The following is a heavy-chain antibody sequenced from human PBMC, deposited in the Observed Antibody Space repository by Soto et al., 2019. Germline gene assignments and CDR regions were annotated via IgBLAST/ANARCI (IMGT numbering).Heavy chain of an antibody. V-gene: IGHV3-73*01. Sequence: EVQLAESGGGLVQPGGSLKLSCAASGFNFSGSAIHWVRQASGKGLEWVGRIRSKANNYATAYAASMKGRFTISRDDSKTTAYLLMNSLKIEDTAVYYCTPLAVTYDIWGQGTLVTVSS. CDR3: TPLAVTYDI. CDR2: IRSKANNYAT. D-gene: IGHD6-19*01. J-gene: IGHJ4*02. CDR1: GFNFSGSA.